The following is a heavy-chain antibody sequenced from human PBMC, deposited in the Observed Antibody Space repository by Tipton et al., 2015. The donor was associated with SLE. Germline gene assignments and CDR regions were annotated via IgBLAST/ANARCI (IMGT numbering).Heavy chain of an antibody. D-gene: IGHD1-1*01. CDR1: GFTFGDYA. CDR3: ARDRSKTGPNAFDV. CDR2: VAYHGGGT. Sequence: SLRLSCAASGFTFGDYAMHWVRQAPGKGPEWLAVVAYHGGGTYHTDSVKGRFTISKDNSNNMLFLQMDSVRAEDTAVYYCARDRSKTGPNAFDVWGQGTMVTVSS. J-gene: IGHJ3*01. V-gene: IGHV3-30-3*01.